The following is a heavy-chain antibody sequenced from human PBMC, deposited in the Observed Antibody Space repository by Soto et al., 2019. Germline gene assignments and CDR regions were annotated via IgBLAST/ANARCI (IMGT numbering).Heavy chain of an antibody. CDR3: ARLTAAGTTSAGMDV. J-gene: IGHJ6*02. D-gene: IGHD6-13*01. Sequence: SETLSLTCTVSGGSISSYYWSWIRQPPGKGLEWIGYIYYSGSTNYNPSLKSRVTISVDTSKNQFSLKLSSVTAADTAVYYCARLTAAGTTSAGMDVWGQGTTVTVSS. CDR1: GGSISSYY. V-gene: IGHV4-59*01. CDR2: IYYSGST.